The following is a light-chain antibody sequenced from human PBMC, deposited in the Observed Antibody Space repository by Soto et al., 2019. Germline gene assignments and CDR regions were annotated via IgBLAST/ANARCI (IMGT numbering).Light chain of an antibody. J-gene: IGKJ5*01. Sequence: IVMTQSPATRSVSPGDSATLSCRASQSVTSNLAWYQHKPGQAPRLLIYSSSTRAAGIPARFGGSGSGTELTLTISSIEPEDFEVYYCQQRSNWPLTFGHGTRLEIK. CDR1: QSVTSN. CDR2: SSS. CDR3: QQRSNWPLT. V-gene: IGKV3-15*01.